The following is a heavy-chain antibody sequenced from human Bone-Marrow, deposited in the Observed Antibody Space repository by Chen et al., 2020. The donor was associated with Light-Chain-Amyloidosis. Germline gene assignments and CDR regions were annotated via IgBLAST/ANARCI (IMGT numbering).Heavy chain of an antibody. Sequence: QVQLVQSGAEVKKPGASVKVSCKASGYTFTSYDITWVRQATGQGLEWMGWMNPNSGNTGYAQKFQGRVTMTRNTSISTAYMELSSLRSEDTAVYYCARGSYGSGSYYHYYYYGMDVWGQGTTVTVSS. V-gene: IGHV1-8*01. CDR1: GYTFTSYD. CDR2: MNPNSGNT. D-gene: IGHD3-10*01. CDR3: ARGSYGSGSYYHYYYYGMDV. J-gene: IGHJ6*02.